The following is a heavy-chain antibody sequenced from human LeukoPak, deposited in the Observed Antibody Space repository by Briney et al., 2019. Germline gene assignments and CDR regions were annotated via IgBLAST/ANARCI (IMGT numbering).Heavy chain of an antibody. CDR2: ISGDGSIT. D-gene: IGHD4-11*01. V-gene: IGHV3-74*01. Sequence: QPGGSLRLSCAASGFTISGYWMHWVRQAPGKGLVWVSRISGDGSITAYADSVKGRFTISRDNAKNTLYLQMNSLRAEDTAVYYCARAAASYSNSYYYYYYGMDVWGQGTTVTVSS. CDR1: GFTISGYW. CDR3: ARAAASYSNSYYYYYYGMDV. J-gene: IGHJ6*02.